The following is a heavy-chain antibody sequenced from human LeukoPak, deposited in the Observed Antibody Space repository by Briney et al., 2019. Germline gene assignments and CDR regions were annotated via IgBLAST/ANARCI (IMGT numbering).Heavy chain of an antibody. V-gene: IGHV3-66*01. Sequence: GGSLRLSCAASGFSVNSNFMSWVRQAPGKGLEWVSVFHTGGSTYYADSVKGRFTISRDDSNNMLFLQMNYLRAEDTAVYYCARTETPMTQGFSFDYWGQGILVTVSS. CDR1: GFSVNSNF. J-gene: IGHJ4*02. CDR3: ARTETPMTQGFSFDY. CDR2: FHTGGST. D-gene: IGHD5-18*01.